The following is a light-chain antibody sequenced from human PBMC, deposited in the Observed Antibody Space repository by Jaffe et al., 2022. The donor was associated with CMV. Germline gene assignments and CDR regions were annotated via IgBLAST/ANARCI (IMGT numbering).Light chain of an antibody. V-gene: IGKV3-20*01. CDR2: GAS. CDR1: QSVRNY. Sequence: EIVLTQSPGTLSLSPGERAALSCRASQSVRNYLAWYQQKPGQAPRLLIYGASSRATGIPERFSGSGSGTNFTLTISRLEPEDFAVYYCQQSGSSPRTFGQGTRVEIK. J-gene: IGKJ1*01. CDR3: QQSGSSPRT.